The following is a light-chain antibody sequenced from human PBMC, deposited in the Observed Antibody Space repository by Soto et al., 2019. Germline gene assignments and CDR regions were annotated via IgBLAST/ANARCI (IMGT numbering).Light chain of an antibody. CDR2: GAS. V-gene: IGKV3-15*01. CDR1: ESVSSN. J-gene: IGKJ5*01. CDR3: QQYNSWPPIT. Sequence: EVVMTQSPATLSVSPGERATLSCRASESVSSNLAWYQQRPGQAPRLVIYGASTRATGIPDRFSGGGSGTELTLTISSLQSEDFAVYYCQQYNSWPPITFGQGTRLEI.